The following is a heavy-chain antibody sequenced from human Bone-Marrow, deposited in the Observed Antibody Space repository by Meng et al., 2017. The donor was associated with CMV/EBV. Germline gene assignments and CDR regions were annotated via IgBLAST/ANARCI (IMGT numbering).Heavy chain of an antibody. CDR3: AREVQINYDFWSAGWFDP. Sequence: GGSLRLSCAASGFTVSSNYMSWVRQAPGKGLEWVSVIYSGGSTYYADSVKGRFTISRDNSKNTLYLQMNSLRAEDTAVYYCAREVQINYDFWSAGWFDPWGQGTRVTGSS. CDR1: GFTVSSNY. CDR2: IYSGGST. J-gene: IGHJ5*02. D-gene: IGHD3-3*01. V-gene: IGHV3-66*02.